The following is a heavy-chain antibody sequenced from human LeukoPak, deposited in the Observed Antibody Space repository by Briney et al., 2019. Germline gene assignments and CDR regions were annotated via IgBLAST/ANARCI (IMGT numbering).Heavy chain of an antibody. J-gene: IGHJ4*02. D-gene: IGHD3-22*01. Sequence: GGSLRLSCAASGFTFSSYSMNWVRQAPGKGLEWVSYISSSSVTIFYADSVKGRFTISRDNAKNSLYLQMNSLRAEDSAVYYCAREPTEYYYDSGAFDYWGQGTLVTVSS. CDR2: ISSSSVTI. CDR3: AREPTEYYYDSGAFDY. V-gene: IGHV3-48*04. CDR1: GFTFSSYS.